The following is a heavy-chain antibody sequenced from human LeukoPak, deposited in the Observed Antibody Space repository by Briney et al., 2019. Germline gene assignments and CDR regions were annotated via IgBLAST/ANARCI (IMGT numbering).Heavy chain of an antibody. J-gene: IGHJ4*02. V-gene: IGHV3-30-3*01. CDR2: ISYDGSNK. CDR1: GFTFSSYA. Sequence: GTSLRLSCAASGFTFSSYAMDWVRQAPGKGMEWVAVISYDGSNKYYADSVKGRFTISRDNSKNTLYLQMNSLRAEDTAVYYWARSPPTKVGEFSALTSWGQGTLVTVSS. CDR3: ARSPPTKVGEFSALTS. D-gene: IGHD3-10*01.